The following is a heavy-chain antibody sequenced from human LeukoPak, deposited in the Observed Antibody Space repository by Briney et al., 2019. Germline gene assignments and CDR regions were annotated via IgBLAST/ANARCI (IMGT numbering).Heavy chain of an antibody. CDR2: FDPEDGET. V-gene: IGHV1-24*01. CDR3: ATDHYGSGSYYF. D-gene: IGHD3-10*01. J-gene: IGHJ4*02. Sequence: ASVKVSCKVSGYTLTELSMYWVRQAPGKGLEWMGGFDPEDGETIYAQKFQGRVTMTEDTSTDTAYMELSSLRSEGTAVYYCATDHYGSGSYYFWGQGTLVTVSS. CDR1: GYTLTELS.